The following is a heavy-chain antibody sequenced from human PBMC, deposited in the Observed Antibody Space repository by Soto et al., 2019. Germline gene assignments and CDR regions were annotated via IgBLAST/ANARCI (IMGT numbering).Heavy chain of an antibody. CDR3: ARLVDPGHFDY. Sequence: SETLSLTCAVYGGSFSGYYWSWIRQPPGKGLEWIGEINHSGSTNHNPSLKSRVTISVDTSKNQFSLKLSSVTAADTAVYYCARLVDPGHFDYWGQGTLVTVSS. J-gene: IGHJ4*02. CDR2: INHSGST. D-gene: IGHD2-2*01. V-gene: IGHV4-34*01. CDR1: GGSFSGYY.